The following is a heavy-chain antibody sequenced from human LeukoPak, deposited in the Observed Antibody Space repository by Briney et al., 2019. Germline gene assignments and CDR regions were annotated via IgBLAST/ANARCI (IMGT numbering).Heavy chain of an antibody. V-gene: IGHV3-23*01. J-gene: IGHJ4*02. CDR2: ITGNALNT. Sequence: GGSLRLSCAASGFTFSNYAMSWVRQAPGKGLEWVSSITGNALNTYQADFIKGRFTISRDDSKNTLYLHLSSLRVEDTAVYYCAKIHDFYDKSGYSHFDNWGQGTLVTVSS. CDR3: AKIHDFYDKSGYSHFDN. CDR1: GFTFSNYA. D-gene: IGHD3-22*01.